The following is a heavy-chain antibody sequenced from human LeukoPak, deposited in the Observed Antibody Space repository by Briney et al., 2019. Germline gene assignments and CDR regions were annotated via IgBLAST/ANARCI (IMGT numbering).Heavy chain of an antibody. V-gene: IGHV1-2*02. J-gene: IGHJ5*02. Sequence: ASVKVSCKASGYSFTDYYVHWVRQAPGQGLEWMGWNNPDSGGTKYAQKFQGRVTMTTDTAIRTAYLELSRLRSDDTAVYYCAREGVLLWFGEPNNWFDPWGQGTLVTVSS. CDR2: NNPDSGGT. CDR3: AREGVLLWFGEPNNWFDP. D-gene: IGHD3-10*01. CDR1: GYSFTDYY.